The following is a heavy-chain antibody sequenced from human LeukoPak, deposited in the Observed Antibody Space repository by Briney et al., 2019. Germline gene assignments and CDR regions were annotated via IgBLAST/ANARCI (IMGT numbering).Heavy chain of an antibody. J-gene: IGHJ4*02. CDR3: ARGLAYCGGDCYTDY. CDR2: MNPNSGNT. V-gene: IGHV1-8*03. D-gene: IGHD2-21*02. CDR1: GYTFTSYD. Sequence: ASVKVSCKASGYTFTSYDINWVRQATGQGLEWMGWMNPNSGNTGYAQKFQGRVTITRNTSISTAYMELSSLRSEDTALYYCARGLAYCGGDCYTDYWGQGTLVTVSS.